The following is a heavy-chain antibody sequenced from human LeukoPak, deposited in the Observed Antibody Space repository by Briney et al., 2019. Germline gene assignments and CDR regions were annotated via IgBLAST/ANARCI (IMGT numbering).Heavy chain of an antibody. J-gene: IGHJ6*03. V-gene: IGHV1-2*02. CDR1: GYTFTGYH. D-gene: IGHD6-13*01. CDR2: INPNSGGT. Sequence: ASVKVSCKASGYTFTGYHMHWVRQAPGQGLEWMGWINPNSGGTNCAQKFQGRVTMTRDTSINTAYMELSSLRFDDTAVYYCARGATAGRFSLRPTGAYYMDVWGKGTTVTVSS. CDR3: ARGATAGRFSLRPTGAYYMDV.